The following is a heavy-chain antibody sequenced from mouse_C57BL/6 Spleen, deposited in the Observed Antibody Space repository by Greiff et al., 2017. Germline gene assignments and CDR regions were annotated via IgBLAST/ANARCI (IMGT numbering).Heavy chain of an antibody. Sequence: QVQLQQSGPELVKPGASVKISCKASGYAFSSSWMNWVKQRPGKGLEWIGRIYPGDGDTNYNGKFKGKATLTADKSSSTAYMQLSSLTSEDSAVYFCARGGGYYDAMDYWGQGTSVTVSS. J-gene: IGHJ4*01. D-gene: IGHD2-2*01. V-gene: IGHV1-82*01. CDR2: IYPGDGDT. CDR1: GYAFSSSW. CDR3: ARGGGYYDAMDY.